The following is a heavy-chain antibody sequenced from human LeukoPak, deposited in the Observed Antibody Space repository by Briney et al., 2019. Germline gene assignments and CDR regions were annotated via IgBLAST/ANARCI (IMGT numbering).Heavy chain of an antibody. V-gene: IGHV4-61*02. Sequence: SETLSLTCTASGGSISSGSYYWSWIRQPAGKGLEWIGRIYSSGSTNYNPSLKSRVTISVDTSKNQFSLKLSSVTAADTAVYYCARDRYGSSYRFDPWGQGTLVTVSS. J-gene: IGHJ5*02. CDR1: GGSISSGSYY. CDR3: ARDRYGSSYRFDP. CDR2: IYSSGST. D-gene: IGHD6-13*01.